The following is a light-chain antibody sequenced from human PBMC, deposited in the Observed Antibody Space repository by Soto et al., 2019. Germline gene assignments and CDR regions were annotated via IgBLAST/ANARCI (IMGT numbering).Light chain of an antibody. V-gene: IGKV4-1*01. CDR3: QQCFSGPQT. Sequence: DIVMTQSPDSLAVSLGERATINCKSSQSVLYSSNNKNYLAWYQQKPGQPPKLLIYWASTRESGVPDRFSGSGSGTDFTLTISSLQAEDVASYYCQQCFSGPQTFGQGTKVEIK. J-gene: IGKJ1*01. CDR2: WAS. CDR1: QSVLYSSNNKNY.